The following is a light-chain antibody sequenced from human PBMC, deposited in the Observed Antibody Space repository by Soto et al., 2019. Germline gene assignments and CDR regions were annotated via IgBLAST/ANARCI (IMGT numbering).Light chain of an antibody. CDR1: QSVSSAY. J-gene: IGKJ1*01. V-gene: IGKV3-20*01. CDR3: QQYGSSRWT. CDR2: GSS. Sequence: EIVLTHSPGTLSLSPGERATLSCRASQSVSSAYLAWYQQKLGQAPRLLIYGSSNRATGIPDRFSGSGSGTDFTLTISRLEPEDFAVYYCQQYGSSRWTFGQGTKVEIK.